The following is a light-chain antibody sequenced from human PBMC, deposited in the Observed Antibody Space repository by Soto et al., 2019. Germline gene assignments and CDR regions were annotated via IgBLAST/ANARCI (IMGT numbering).Light chain of an antibody. Sequence: DIQMTQSPSSLSASVGDRVTITCRASQSISSYLNWYQQKPGKAPKLLIYAASSLQSGVPSRFSGSGSGTDFTLTISILQPEDFATYYGQQSYSTLYTFGQGPKLEIK. CDR2: AAS. J-gene: IGKJ2*01. CDR1: QSISSY. CDR3: QQSYSTLYT. V-gene: IGKV1-39*01.